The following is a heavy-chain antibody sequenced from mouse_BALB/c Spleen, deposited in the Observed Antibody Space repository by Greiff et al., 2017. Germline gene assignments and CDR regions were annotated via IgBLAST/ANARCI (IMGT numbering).Heavy chain of an antibody. J-gene: IGHJ2*01. V-gene: IGHV1S137*01. CDR2: ISTYYGDA. Sequence: VKLQESGAELVRPGVSVKISCKGSGYTFTDYAMHWVKQSHAKSLEWIGVISTYYGDASYNQKFKGKATMTVDKSSSTAYMELARLTSEDSAIYYCARSRYGNFDYWGQGTTLTVSS. D-gene: IGHD2-10*02. CDR1: GYTFTDYA. CDR3: ARSRYGNFDY.